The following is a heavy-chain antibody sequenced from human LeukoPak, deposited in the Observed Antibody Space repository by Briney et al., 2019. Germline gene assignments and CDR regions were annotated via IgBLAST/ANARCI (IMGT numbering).Heavy chain of an antibody. D-gene: IGHD1-26*01. CDR2: IKPDESER. Sequence: GGSLRLSCAASGFTFSSHWMSWVRQAPGKGLEWVANIKPDESERYYVDSVKGRFTISRDNAKNTLYLQMNSLRAEDTAVYYCARPSGWEYGFDPWGQGTLVTVSS. J-gene: IGHJ5*02. CDR3: ARPSGWEYGFDP. V-gene: IGHV3-7*01. CDR1: GFTFSSHW.